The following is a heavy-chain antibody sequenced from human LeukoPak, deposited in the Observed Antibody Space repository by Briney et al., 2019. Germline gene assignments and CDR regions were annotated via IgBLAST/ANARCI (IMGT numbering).Heavy chain of an antibody. Sequence: SVKVSCKASGGTFRRYTIIWVRQAPGQGLEWMGRIVPSGDITDYAQKFQGRVTIIADKSTSTAYMDLSSLRSEDTAVYYCATIVAAATNDAFDLWGQGTMVTVSS. J-gene: IGHJ3*01. V-gene: IGHV1-69*02. D-gene: IGHD1-26*01. CDR3: ATIVAAATNDAFDL. CDR2: IVPSGDIT. CDR1: GGTFRRYT.